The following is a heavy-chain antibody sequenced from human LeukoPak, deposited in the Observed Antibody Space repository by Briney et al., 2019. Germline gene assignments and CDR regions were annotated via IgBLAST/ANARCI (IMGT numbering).Heavy chain of an antibody. CDR2: ISYDGSNK. Sequence: GGSLRLSCAASGFTFSSYAMHWVRQAPGMGLEWVAVISYDGSNKYYADSVKGRFTISRDNSKNTLYLQMNSLRAEDTAVYYCAKAPTGPYFRGYYFDYWGQGTLVTVSS. D-gene: IGHD3-10*02. J-gene: IGHJ4*02. CDR3: AKAPTGPYFRGYYFDY. CDR1: GFTFSSYA. V-gene: IGHV3-30-3*01.